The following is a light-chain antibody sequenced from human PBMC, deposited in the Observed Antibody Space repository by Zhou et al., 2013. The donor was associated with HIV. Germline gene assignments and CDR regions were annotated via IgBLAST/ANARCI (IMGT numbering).Light chain of an antibody. CDR2: KVS. CDR3: MQGTFWPPFT. J-gene: IGKJ4*01. V-gene: IGKV2-30*02. CDR1: RSLVHSDGKTY. Sequence: DVVMTQSPLSLSVTPGQSASISCRSSRSLVHSDGKTYLNWFHQRPGQSPRRLIYKVSNRDSGVPDRFSGSGSGTDFTLKINRVEAEDVGIYFCMQGTFWPPFTFGGGTKVEIK.